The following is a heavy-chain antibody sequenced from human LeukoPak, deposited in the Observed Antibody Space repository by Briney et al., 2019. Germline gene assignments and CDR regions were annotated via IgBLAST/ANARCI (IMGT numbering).Heavy chain of an antibody. Sequence: SETLSLTCTVSGGSISSSSYYWGWIRQPPGKGLEWIGSIYYSGNTYYNPSLKSRVTISVDTSKNQFSLKLSSVTAADTAVYYCAKHLSGSYAYFQHWGQGTLVTVSS. CDR3: AKHLSGSYAYFQH. CDR1: GGSISSSSYY. V-gene: IGHV4-39*01. D-gene: IGHD1-26*01. CDR2: IYYSGNT. J-gene: IGHJ1*01.